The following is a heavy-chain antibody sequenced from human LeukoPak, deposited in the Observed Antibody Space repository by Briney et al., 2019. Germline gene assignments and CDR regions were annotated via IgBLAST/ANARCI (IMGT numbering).Heavy chain of an antibody. CDR3: ARDPGYCSGSSCYGLGPEGY. D-gene: IGHD2-15*01. CDR1: GGSVSGYY. CDR2: VYYSGST. J-gene: IGHJ4*02. V-gene: IGHV4-59*02. Sequence: SETLSLTCVVSGGSVSGYYWGWIRQPPGRGLEWIGYVYYSGSTNYNPSFKSRITISVDTSRNQFSLQLSSVTAADTAVYYCARDPGYCSGSSCYGLGPEGYWGQGTLVTVSS.